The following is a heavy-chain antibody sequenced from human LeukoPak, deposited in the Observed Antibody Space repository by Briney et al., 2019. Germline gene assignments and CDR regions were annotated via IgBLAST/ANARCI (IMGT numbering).Heavy chain of an antibody. V-gene: IGHV4-59*01. D-gene: IGHD1-1*01. CDR3: ARVGDWNDLVY. Sequence: SETLSLPCTVSGGSISPYYWSWIRQTPGKGLEWIGYILYSGTTTNYNPSLKSRVTISVDTSKNQFSLKLSSVTAADTAVYYCARVGDWNDLVYWGQGTLVTVSS. J-gene: IGHJ4*02. CDR2: ILYSGTT. CDR1: GGSISPYY.